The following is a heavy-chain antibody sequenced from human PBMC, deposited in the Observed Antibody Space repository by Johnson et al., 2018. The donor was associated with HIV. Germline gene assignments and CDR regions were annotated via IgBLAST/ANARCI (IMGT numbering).Heavy chain of an antibody. V-gene: IGHV3-NL1*01. CDR1: GFTFSSYG. Sequence: QEQLVESGGGVVQPGRSLRLSCAASGFTFSSYGMHWVRQAPGKGLEWVSVIYSGGSTGYADPVKGRVTISSDNAKNSLYLQMNSLRAEDTALYYCARDVIVLVVYAKVGAFDIWGQGTMVTVSS. CDR2: IYSGGST. J-gene: IGHJ3*02. CDR3: ARDVIVLVVYAKVGAFDI. D-gene: IGHD2-8*02.